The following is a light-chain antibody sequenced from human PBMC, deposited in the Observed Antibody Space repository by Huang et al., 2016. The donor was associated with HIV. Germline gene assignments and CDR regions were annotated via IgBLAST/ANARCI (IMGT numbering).Light chain of an antibody. CDR3: LQHYNYPRT. CDR1: QGIRND. J-gene: IGKJ1*01. V-gene: IGKV1-6*01. CDR2: LAS. Sequence: IQMTQSPLSLSASVGDTVTITCRASQGIRNDLGWYQQKPGKAPQLLIYLASSLQSGVPTSFSGRGSCTDFSLTLRGLQPEDFATYYCLQHYNYPRTFGQGTKVEI.